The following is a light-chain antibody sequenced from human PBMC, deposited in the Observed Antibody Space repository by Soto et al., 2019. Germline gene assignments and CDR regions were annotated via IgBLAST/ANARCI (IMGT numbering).Light chain of an antibody. CDR1: LSVSSY. V-gene: IGKV3-11*01. J-gene: IGKJ1*01. CDR2: EAS. Sequence: EIVLTQSPATLSWSPGERAILSCRASLSVSSYLAWYQQKPGQPPRLLIYEASNKATGIPARFSGSDSGTDFTLTISSLEPEDFAVYYCQQRTDWSWTFGQGTKLEGK. CDR3: QQRTDWSWT.